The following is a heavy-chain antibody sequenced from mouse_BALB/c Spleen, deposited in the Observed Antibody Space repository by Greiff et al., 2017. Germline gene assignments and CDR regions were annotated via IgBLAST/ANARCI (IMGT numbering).Heavy chain of an antibody. CDR3: ARVDVYYAMDY. CDR1: GFTFSSYA. V-gene: IGHV5-9-4*01. J-gene: IGHJ4*01. CDR2: ISSGGSYT. Sequence: EVQGVESGGGLVKPGGSLKLSCAASGFTFSSYAMSWVRQSPEKRLEWVAEISSGGSYTYYPDTVTGRFTISRDNAKNTLYLEMSSLRSEDTAMYYCARVDVYYAMDYWGQGTSVTVSS.